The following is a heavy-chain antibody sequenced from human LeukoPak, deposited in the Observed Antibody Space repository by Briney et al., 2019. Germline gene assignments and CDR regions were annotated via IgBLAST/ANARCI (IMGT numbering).Heavy chain of an antibody. Sequence: SETLSLTCTVSDGSITSGTYFWGWIRQPPGKGLESLGSIFYSGATYYNPSLKSRVSIYIDTSKKHFSLQLTSVTAADSAVYYCARHGHKNEYVRPGVDSWGQGTRVTVSS. CDR1: DGSITSGTYF. J-gene: IGHJ4*02. V-gene: IGHV4-39*01. CDR3: ARHGHKNEYVRPGVDS. D-gene: IGHD1-1*01. CDR2: IFYSGAT.